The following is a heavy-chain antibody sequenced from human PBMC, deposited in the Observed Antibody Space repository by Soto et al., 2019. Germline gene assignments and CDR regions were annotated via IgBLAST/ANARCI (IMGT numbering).Heavy chain of an antibody. J-gene: IGHJ3*02. CDR1: GFICSSYD. D-gene: IGHD1-1*01. CDR3: AKATATSGGAFDI. Sequence: GGSLRLSCGASGFICSSYDMSWVRQAPGKGLEWVSTILVGGSTHYEDSVKGRFTISRDGSKNTVYLQMHSLTAGDTAVYYCAKATATSGGAFDICGQGTMVTVSS. CDR2: ILVGGST. V-gene: IGHV3-23*01.